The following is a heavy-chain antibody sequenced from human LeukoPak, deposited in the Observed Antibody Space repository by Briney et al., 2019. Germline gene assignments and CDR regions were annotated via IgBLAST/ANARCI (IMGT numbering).Heavy chain of an antibody. J-gene: IGHJ5*02. CDR2: ISAYNGNT. Sequence: ASVKVSCKASGYTFTSYDINWVRQATGQGLEWMGWISAYNGNTNYAQKLQGRVTMTTDTSTSTAYMELRSLRSEDTAVYYCARGRTMVRGVIITNNWFDPWGQGTLVTVSS. D-gene: IGHD3-10*01. CDR3: ARGRTMVRGVIITNNWFDP. CDR1: GYTFTSYD. V-gene: IGHV1-18*01.